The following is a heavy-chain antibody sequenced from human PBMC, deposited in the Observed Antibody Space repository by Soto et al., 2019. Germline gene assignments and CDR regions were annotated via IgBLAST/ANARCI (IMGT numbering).Heavy chain of an antibody. Sequence: LSCAASGFTFSNAWMSWVRQAPGKGLEWVGRIKSKTDGGTTDYAAPVEGRFTISRDDSKNTLYLQMNSVRVEDTAVYYCAKDMGQWVETFDYWGHGTLVTVSS. CDR1: GFTFSNAW. V-gene: IGHV3-15*01. CDR2: IKSKTDGGTT. CDR3: AKDMGQWVETFDY. J-gene: IGHJ4*01. D-gene: IGHD6-19*01.